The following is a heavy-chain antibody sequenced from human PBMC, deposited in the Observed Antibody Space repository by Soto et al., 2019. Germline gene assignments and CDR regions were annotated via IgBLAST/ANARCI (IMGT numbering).Heavy chain of an antibody. J-gene: IGHJ6*02. D-gene: IGHD2-15*01. CDR3: SGCSGGACHKNYGMDV. CDR1: GFTFSSCT. Sequence: EVHLVESGGGLVKPGGSLRLSCAVSGFTFSSCTMNWVRQAPGKGLEWVSSISPSSGHIYYADSVKGRCTISRDNDKNSLFLQMNSLRGEDTAVYYCSGCSGGACHKNYGMDVWGQGTTVTVSS. V-gene: IGHV3-21*06. CDR2: ISPSSGHI.